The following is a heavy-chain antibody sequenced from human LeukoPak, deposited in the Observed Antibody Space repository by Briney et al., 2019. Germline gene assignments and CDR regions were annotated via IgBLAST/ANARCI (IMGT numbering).Heavy chain of an antibody. Sequence: ASVKVSCKASGYTFTSYGISWVRQAPGQGLEWMGWISAYNGNTNYAQKLQGRVTMTTDTSTSTAYTELRSLRSDDTAVYYCARGPPYDFWSGYHHYYYYYMDVWGKGTTVTVSS. V-gene: IGHV1-18*01. CDR3: ARGPPYDFWSGYHHYYYYYMDV. CDR2: ISAYNGNT. CDR1: GYTFTSYG. D-gene: IGHD3-3*01. J-gene: IGHJ6*03.